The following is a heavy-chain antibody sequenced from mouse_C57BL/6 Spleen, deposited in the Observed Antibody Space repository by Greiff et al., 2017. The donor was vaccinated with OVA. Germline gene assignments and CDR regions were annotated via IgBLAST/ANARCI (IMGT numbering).Heavy chain of an antibody. J-gene: IGHJ1*03. CDR2: INPNNGGT. V-gene: IGHV1-18*01. CDR1: GYTFTDYN. D-gene: IGHD4-1*01. CDR3: ARGGANWDWYFDV. Sequence: VQLKESGPELVKPGASVKIPCKASGYTFTDYNMDWVKQSHGKSLEWIGDINPNNGGTIYNQKFKGKATLTVDKSSSTAYMELRSLTSEDTAVYYCARGGANWDWYFDVWGTGTTVTVSS.